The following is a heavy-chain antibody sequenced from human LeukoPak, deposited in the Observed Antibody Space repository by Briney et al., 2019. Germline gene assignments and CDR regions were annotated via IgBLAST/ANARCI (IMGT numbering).Heavy chain of an antibody. Sequence: SETLPLTCTVSGGSINSYFWTWIRQPAGKGLEWIGRIYTGGSTNYNPSLKSRVTMSVDTSKNQFSLKLNSVTAADTAVYYCARQEGGIVGPYWGQGTLVTVSS. D-gene: IGHD1-26*01. J-gene: IGHJ4*02. CDR2: IYTGGST. CDR1: GGSINSYF. V-gene: IGHV4-4*07. CDR3: ARQEGGIVGPY.